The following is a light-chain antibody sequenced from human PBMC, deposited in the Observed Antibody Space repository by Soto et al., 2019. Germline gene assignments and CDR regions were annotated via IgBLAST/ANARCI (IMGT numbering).Light chain of an antibody. V-gene: IGKV1-33*01. CDR2: DAS. CDR1: QDISNY. J-gene: IGKJ2*01. CDR3: QQNDNLPPT. Sequence: DIQMTQSPSSLSASVGDRVTITCQASQDISNYLNWYQQKPGKATKLLIYDASNLETGVPSRFSGSGSGTDFTFTISSLQPEDIATYYCQQNDNLPPTFGQGTKLEIK.